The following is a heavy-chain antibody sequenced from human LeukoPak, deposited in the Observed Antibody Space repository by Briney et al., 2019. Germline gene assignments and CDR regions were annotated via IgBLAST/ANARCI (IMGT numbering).Heavy chain of an antibody. Sequence: GASVKVSCKASGYTFTSYGISWVRQAPGQGLGWMGWMNPNSGNTGYAQKFQGRVTITRNTSISTAYMELSSLRSEDTAVYYCARGDEVRLGELSPYDYWGQGTLVTVSS. D-gene: IGHD3-16*02. CDR1: GYTFTSYG. J-gene: IGHJ4*02. CDR2: MNPNSGNT. V-gene: IGHV1-8*03. CDR3: ARGDEVRLGELSPYDY.